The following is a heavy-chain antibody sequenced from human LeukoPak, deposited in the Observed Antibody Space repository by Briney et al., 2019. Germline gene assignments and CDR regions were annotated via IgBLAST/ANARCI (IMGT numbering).Heavy chain of an antibody. CDR1: GFTFSSYA. V-gene: IGHV3-23*01. J-gene: IGHJ1*01. D-gene: IGHD4-17*01. CDR3: AKLTTDYASKYFQH. CDR2: ISGSGGST. Sequence: GGSLRLSCAASGFTFSSYAMSWVRQAPGKGLEWVSAISGSGGSTYYADSVKGPFTISRDNSKNTLYLQMNSLRTEDTAVYYCAKLTTDYASKYFQHWGQGTLVTVSS.